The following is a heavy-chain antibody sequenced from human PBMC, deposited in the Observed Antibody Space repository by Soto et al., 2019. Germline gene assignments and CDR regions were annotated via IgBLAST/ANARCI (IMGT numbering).Heavy chain of an antibody. V-gene: IGHV4-59*01. CDR2: IYHSGST. Sequence: SETLSLTCTVSGGSISNYFWNWIRQPPGKGLGWIGYIYHSGSTNYNPSLRSRVLISIDTSKNQFSLNLSSLTAADTAVYYFGREYSHGPSLPAFWAQGTLVPVSS. D-gene: IGHD5-18*01. CDR3: GREYSHGPSLPAF. CDR1: GGSISNYF. J-gene: IGHJ4*02.